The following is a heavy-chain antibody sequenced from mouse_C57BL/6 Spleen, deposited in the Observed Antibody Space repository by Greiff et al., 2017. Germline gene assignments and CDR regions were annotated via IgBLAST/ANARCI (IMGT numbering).Heavy chain of an antibody. J-gene: IGHJ3*01. V-gene: IGHV1-19*01. CDR3: ARKAQGWFAY. D-gene: IGHD3-1*01. Sequence: EVQLQQSGPVLVKPGASVKMSCKASGYTFTDSYMNWVKQSHGKSLEWIGVINPYNGGTSYNQKFKGKATLTVDKSSSTAYMELNSLTSEDSAVYYCARKAQGWFAYWGQGTLVTVSA. CDR2: INPYNGGT. CDR1: GYTFTDSY.